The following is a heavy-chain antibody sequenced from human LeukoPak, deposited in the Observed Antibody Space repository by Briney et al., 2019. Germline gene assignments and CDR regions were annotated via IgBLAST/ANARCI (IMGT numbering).Heavy chain of an antibody. D-gene: IGHD6-13*01. V-gene: IGHV4-39*01. CDR2: IYYSGST. Sequence: SETLSLTCTVSGGSISSSSYYWGWIRQPPGKGLEWIGSIYYSGSTYYNPSLKSRVTISVDTSKNQFSLKLSSVTAADTAVYYCARQGAVEQLGSIDYWGQGTLVTVSS. CDR3: ARQGAVEQLGSIDY. J-gene: IGHJ4*02. CDR1: GGSISSSSYY.